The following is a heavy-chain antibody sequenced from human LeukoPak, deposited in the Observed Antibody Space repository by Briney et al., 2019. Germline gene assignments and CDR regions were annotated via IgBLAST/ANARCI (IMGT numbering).Heavy chain of an antibody. Sequence: GGSLRLSCAASGFTFSSHWMTWVRQAPGKGLEWVANIKQDGSEKYCVDSVKGRFTISRDNAKSSLYLQMNSLRADDTAVYYCARERSSGWSSATDVWGQGTTVTVSS. CDR1: GFTFSSHW. CDR3: ARERSSGWSSATDV. D-gene: IGHD6-19*01. CDR2: IKQDGSEK. V-gene: IGHV3-7*01. J-gene: IGHJ6*02.